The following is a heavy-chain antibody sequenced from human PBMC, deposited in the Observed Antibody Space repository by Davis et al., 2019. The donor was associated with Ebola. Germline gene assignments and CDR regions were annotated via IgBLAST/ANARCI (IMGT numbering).Heavy chain of an antibody. Sequence: GGSLRLSCAASGFTFSSYGMHWVRQAPGKGLEWVSAISGSGGSTYYADSVKGRFTISRDNSKNTLYLQMNSLRAEDTAVYYCAKAGGYHGFDYWGQGTLVTVSS. J-gene: IGHJ4*02. CDR1: GFTFSSYG. CDR3: AKAGGYHGFDY. V-gene: IGHV3-23*01. D-gene: IGHD3-16*01. CDR2: ISGSGGST.